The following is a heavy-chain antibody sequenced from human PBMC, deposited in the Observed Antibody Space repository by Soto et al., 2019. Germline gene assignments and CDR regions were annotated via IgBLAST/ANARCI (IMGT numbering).Heavy chain of an antibody. CDR3: ARDLMDIVVVVAATPLGY. D-gene: IGHD2-15*01. V-gene: IGHV1-2*02. CDR1: GYTFTGYY. Sequence: QVQLVQSGAEVKKPGASVKVSCKASGYTFTGYYMHWVRQAPGQGLEWMGWINPNSGGTNYAQKFQGRVTMTRATSIRTAYMELSRLRSDDTAVYYCARDLMDIVVVVAATPLGYWGQGTLVTVSS. J-gene: IGHJ4*02. CDR2: INPNSGGT.